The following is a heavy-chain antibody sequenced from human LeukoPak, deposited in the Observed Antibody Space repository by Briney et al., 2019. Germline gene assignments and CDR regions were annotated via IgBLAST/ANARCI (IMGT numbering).Heavy chain of an antibody. CDR3: ARASHYGSGSALDY. CDR2: IGTAGDT. V-gene: IGHV3-13*04. CDR1: GFTFSSYD. D-gene: IGHD3-10*01. Sequence: PGGSLRLSCAASGFTFSSYDMHWVRQATEKGLEWVSTIGTAGDTYYPGSVKGRFTISRENAKNSLYLQMNSLRAGDTAVYYCARASHYGSGSALDYWGQGTLVTVSS. J-gene: IGHJ4*02.